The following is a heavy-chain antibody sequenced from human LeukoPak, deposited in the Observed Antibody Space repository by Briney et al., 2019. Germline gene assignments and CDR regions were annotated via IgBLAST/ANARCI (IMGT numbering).Heavy chain of an antibody. CDR2: IIPILGIA. CDR1: GYTFTSYD. D-gene: IGHD3-22*01. CDR3: ARDYYDSSGFWFDP. J-gene: IGHJ5*02. Sequence: SVKVSCKASGYTFTSYDINWVRQAPGQGLEWMGRIIPILGIANYAQKFQGRVTITADKSTSTAYMELSSLRSEDTAVYYCARDYYDSSGFWFDPWGQGTLVTVSS. V-gene: IGHV1-69*04.